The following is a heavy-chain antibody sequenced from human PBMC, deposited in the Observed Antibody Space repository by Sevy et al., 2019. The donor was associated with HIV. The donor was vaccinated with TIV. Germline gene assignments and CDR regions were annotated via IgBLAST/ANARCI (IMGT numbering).Heavy chain of an antibody. CDR3: AGENAWGRGYS. J-gene: IGHJ4*02. Sequence: SETLSLTCTVSGGSITSLYWNWIRQPPGKGLEWIANIYYNGHINYNPSLKSRVTLPLDKSKNQFSLRLGSVTAADTAMYYCAGENAWGRGYSWGQGTLVTVSS. V-gene: IGHV4-59*08. D-gene: IGHD1-26*01. CDR2: IYYNGHI. CDR1: GGSITSLY.